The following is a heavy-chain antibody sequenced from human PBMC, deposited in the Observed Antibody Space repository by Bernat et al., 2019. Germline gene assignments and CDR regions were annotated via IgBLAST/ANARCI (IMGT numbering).Heavy chain of an antibody. J-gene: IGHJ4*02. D-gene: IGHD6-19*01. CDR1: GGSFSGYY. Sequence: QVQLQQWGAGLLKPSETLSLTCAVYGGSFSGYYWSWIRQPPGKGLEWIGEINHSGSTNYNPSLKSRVTISVDTSKNQFSLKPSSVTAADTAVYYCARYIAVAGTIEAGFDYWGQGTLVTVSS. V-gene: IGHV4-34*01. CDR3: ARYIAVAGTIEAGFDY. CDR2: INHSGST.